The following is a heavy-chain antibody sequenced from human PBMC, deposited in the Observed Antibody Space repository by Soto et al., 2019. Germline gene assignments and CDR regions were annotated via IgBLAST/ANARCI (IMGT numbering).Heavy chain of an antibody. V-gene: IGHV4-59*01. Sequence: SETLSLTCTVSGGSISSYYWSWIRQPPGKGLEWIAYIYYSGDTNYSPSLKSRVTISVDTSKNQFSLKLSSVTVADTAVYYCARGGSALQPYYYYGLDVWGQGTTVTVSS. J-gene: IGHJ6*02. CDR2: IYYSGDT. CDR3: ARGGSALQPYYYYGLDV. D-gene: IGHD4-4*01. CDR1: GGSISSYY.